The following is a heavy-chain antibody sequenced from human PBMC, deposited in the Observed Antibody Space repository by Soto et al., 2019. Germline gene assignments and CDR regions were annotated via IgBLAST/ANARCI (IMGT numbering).Heavy chain of an antibody. J-gene: IGHJ3*02. V-gene: IGHV4-39*01. CDR3: ASYRADFIGPAFDS. Sequence: PSETLSLTCSVSGGSIISSSYYWVWIRQAPGKGLEWIATVSHSGTTYYTPSLESRGTISADTSKNEFSLRLSSVTAADTALYYCASYRADFIGPAFDSRAQGTTV. D-gene: IGHD3-10*01. CDR1: GGSIISSSYY. CDR2: VSHSGTT.